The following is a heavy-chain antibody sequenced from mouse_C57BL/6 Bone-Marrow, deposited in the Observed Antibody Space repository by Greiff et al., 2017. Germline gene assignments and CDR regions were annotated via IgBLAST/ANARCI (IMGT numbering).Heavy chain of an antibody. Sequence: QVQLQQSGPELVKPGASVKISCKASGYTFTDYYINWVQQRPGQGLEWIGWIFPGSGSTYYNEKFKGKATLTVYKSDSSAYMLISSLSAEDSAVYFCARGGYYGSSMCYFDYWGQGTTLTVSS. CDR2: IFPGSGST. CDR1: GYTFTDYY. J-gene: IGHJ2*01. D-gene: IGHD1-1*01. V-gene: IGHV1-75*01. CDR3: ARGGYYGSSMCYFDY.